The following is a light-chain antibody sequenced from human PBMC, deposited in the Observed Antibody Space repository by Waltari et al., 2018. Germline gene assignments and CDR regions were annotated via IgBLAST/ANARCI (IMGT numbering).Light chain of an antibody. J-gene: IGKJ2*01. V-gene: IGKV3-11*01. CDR2: DAS. Sequence: EIVLTQSPATLSLSPGERATLSCRASQSVSSYLAWYQQKPGQAPRLLIYDASNRATGIPARFSASGSGTEFTLTLSSLEPEDFAVYYCQQRSSWPYTFGQGTKLEIK. CDR1: QSVSSY. CDR3: QQRSSWPYT.